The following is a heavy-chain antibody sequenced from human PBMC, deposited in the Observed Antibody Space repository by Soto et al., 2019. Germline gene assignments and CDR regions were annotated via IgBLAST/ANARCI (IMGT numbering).Heavy chain of an antibody. J-gene: IGHJ4*02. V-gene: IGHV3-21*01. CDR2: ISSSSSYI. D-gene: IGHD3-22*01. Sequence: GGSLRLSCAASGFTFSSYSMNWVRQAPGKGLEWVSSISSSSSYIYYADSVKGRFTISRDNAKNSLYLQMNSPRAEDTTVYYCARAKPRPDYYDSSGYDYWGQGTLVTVSS. CDR1: GFTFSSYS. CDR3: ARAKPRPDYYDSSGYDY.